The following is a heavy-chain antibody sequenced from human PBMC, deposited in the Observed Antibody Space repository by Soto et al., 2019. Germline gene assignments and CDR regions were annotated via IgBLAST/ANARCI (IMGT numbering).Heavy chain of an antibody. CDR3: ARDDHYDTHDY. CDR1: GFTFTKSW. CDR2: IKTDGSEK. Sequence: GGYLRLSCAASGFTFTKSWMAWVRQAPGKGLEWVANIKTDGSEKYYVDSMKGRIAISRDNAKNSLYLQVNSLRVEDTAMYYCARDDHYDTHDYWGQGTLVTGSS. V-gene: IGHV3-7*01. D-gene: IGHD3-3*01. J-gene: IGHJ4*02.